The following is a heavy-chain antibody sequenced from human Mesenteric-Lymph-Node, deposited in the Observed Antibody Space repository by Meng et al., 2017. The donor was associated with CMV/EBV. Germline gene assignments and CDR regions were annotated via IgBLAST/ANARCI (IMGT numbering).Heavy chain of an antibody. Sequence: YTFTSYYMHWVRQAPGQGLEWMGLINPSGGSTSYEQKFQGRVTMTRDTSTSTVYMELSSLRSEDTAVYYCARDLRDDFWSGYYPSNYWGQGTLVTVSS. J-gene: IGHJ4*02. CDR2: INPSGGST. CDR3: ARDLRDDFWSGYYPSNY. V-gene: IGHV1-46*01. D-gene: IGHD3-3*01. CDR1: YTFTSYY.